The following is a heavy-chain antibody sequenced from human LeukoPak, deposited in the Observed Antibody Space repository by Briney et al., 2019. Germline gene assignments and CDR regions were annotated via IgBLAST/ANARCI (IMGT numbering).Heavy chain of an antibody. CDR1: GYTFIDSY. D-gene: IGHD4-17*01. CDR2: INPDSDDT. Sequence: ASVKVSCKTSGYTFIDSYIHWVRQATGQGLEWMGWINPDSDDTVYVREFEDRVKMPRDTPINTAYMELNRLTSDDTAVYYSARPDYDDDDSPGRHDWGQGTQLTVSS. J-gene: IGHJ4*02. V-gene: IGHV1-2*02. CDR3: ARPDYDDDDSPGRHD.